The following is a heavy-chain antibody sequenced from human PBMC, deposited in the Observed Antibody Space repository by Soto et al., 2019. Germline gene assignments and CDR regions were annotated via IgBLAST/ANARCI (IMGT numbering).Heavy chain of an antibody. CDR1: GFTFNSYA. CDR2: XSXXSXXX. CDR3: ARHGLGAQPPPDY. Sequence: GGSLRLSCAASGFTFNSYAMHWVRQAPGQGLEXVSXXSXXSXXXXXAXXVKGRFTISRDNAKNSLYLQTNSLRAEETAVYYCARHGLGAQPPPDYWGQGTLVTVSS. D-gene: IGHD1-26*01. J-gene: IGHJ4*02. V-gene: IGHV3-21*01.